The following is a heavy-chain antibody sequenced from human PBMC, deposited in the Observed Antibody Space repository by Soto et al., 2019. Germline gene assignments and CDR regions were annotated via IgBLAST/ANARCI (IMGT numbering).Heavy chain of an antibody. CDR1: GFTFSSYG. CDR3: AKDSNSIVVVVAASSYFDY. CDR2: ISYDGSNK. Sequence: GGALRVSCAASGFTFSSYGMHWVRQAPGKGLEWVAVISYDGSNKYYADSVKGRFTISRDNSKNTLYLQMNSLRAEDTAVYYCAKDSNSIVVVVAASSYFDYWGQETLVTVSS. D-gene: IGHD2-15*01. J-gene: IGHJ4*02. V-gene: IGHV3-30*18.